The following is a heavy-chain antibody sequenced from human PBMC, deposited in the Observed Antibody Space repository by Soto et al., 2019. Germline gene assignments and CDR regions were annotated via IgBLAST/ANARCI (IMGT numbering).Heavy chain of an antibody. CDR1: GYSSSSDNW. V-gene: IGHV4-28*01. D-gene: IGHD1-26*01. CDR2: FYYSGTT. J-gene: IGHJ4*02. CDR3: GTVNLVGARSYFDY. Sequence: SETLSLTCGASGYSSSSDNWWVWIRQPPGKGLEWIGYFYYSGTTYPHPSLNSRASISVDTSENQLSVRLNSVTEEDTAVYYCGTVNLVGARSYFDYWGPGTLVTVSS.